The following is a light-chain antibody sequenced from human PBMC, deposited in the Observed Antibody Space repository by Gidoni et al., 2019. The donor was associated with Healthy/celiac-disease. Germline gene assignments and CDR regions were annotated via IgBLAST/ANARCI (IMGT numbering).Light chain of an antibody. CDR1: SLRSYY. CDR2: GKN. V-gene: IGLV3-19*01. Sequence: SSELTQDPAVSVALGQTVRITCQGDSLRSYYASWYQQKPGQAPVLVIYGKNNRPSGIPDRFSGSSSGNTASLTITGAQAEDDADYYCNSRDSSGNHHWVFGGGTKLTVL. CDR3: NSRDSSGNHHWV. J-gene: IGLJ3*02.